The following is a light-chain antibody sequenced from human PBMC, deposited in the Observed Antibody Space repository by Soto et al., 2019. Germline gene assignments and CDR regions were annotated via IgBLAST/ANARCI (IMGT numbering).Light chain of an antibody. CDR1: SSDVAEYKY. V-gene: IGLV2-14*03. J-gene: IGLJ1*01. Sequence: QSVLTQPASVSGSPGQSITISCTETSSDVAEYKYVSWYQQHPGRAPKLIIYDVSNRPSGVSNRFSGSKSGSTASLTISGPQAEDEADYYCSAYTTSIALYVFGAGTKVTVL. CDR2: DVS. CDR3: SAYTTSIALYV.